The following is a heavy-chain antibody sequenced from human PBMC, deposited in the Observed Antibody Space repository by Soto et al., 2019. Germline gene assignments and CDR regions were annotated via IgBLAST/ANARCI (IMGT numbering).Heavy chain of an antibody. CDR3: ARDKPNCSSTSCYRNNWFDP. Sequence: ASVKVSCKASGYTFTSYGISWVRQAPGQGLEWMGWISAYNGNTNYAQKLQGRGTRTTDTSTSTAYMELRSLRSDDTAVYYCARDKPNCSSTSCYRNNWFDPWGQGTLVTVSS. D-gene: IGHD2-2*02. J-gene: IGHJ5*02. V-gene: IGHV1-18*01. CDR2: ISAYNGNT. CDR1: GYTFTSYG.